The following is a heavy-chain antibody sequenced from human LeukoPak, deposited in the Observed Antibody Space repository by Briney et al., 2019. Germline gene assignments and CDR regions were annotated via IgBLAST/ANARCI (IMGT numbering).Heavy chain of an antibody. J-gene: IGHJ6*03. CDR2: IYYSGST. D-gene: IGHD1-14*01. Sequence: SETLSLTCTVSGGFICSYYWSWIRQPPGKGLEWIGYIYYSGSTNYNPSLKSRVTISVDTSKNQFSLKLSSVTAADTAVYYCARVNPYYYYMDVWGKGTTVTISS. CDR3: ARVNPYYYYMDV. CDR1: GGFICSYY. V-gene: IGHV4-59*01.